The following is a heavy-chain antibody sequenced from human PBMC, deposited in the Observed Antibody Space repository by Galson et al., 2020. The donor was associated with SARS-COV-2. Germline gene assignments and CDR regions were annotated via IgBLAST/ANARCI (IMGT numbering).Heavy chain of an antibody. J-gene: IGHJ4*02. Sequence: GESLKISCEVSGFPFSSYWMAWFRQAPGGGLEWVASTNQDGVEKYYVDSVKGRFTIPRDNAKKSLYLQMNSLSAEDTAVYYCARDLTSYGFDYWGQGTLVTVSS. D-gene: IGHD3-10*01. CDR1: GFPFSSYW. CDR3: ARDLTSYGFDY. V-gene: IGHV3-7*01. CDR2: TNQDGVEK.